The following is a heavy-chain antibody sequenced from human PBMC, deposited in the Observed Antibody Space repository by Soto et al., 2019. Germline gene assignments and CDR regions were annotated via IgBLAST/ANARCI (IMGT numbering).Heavy chain of an antibody. CDR1: GRTFSINADF. CDR3: VKRSLLVAPN. CDR2: IDNGGNT. D-gene: IGHD2-21*01. Sequence: PXETLSLTCTVSGRTFSINADFWYLAWIRQPPGKGLEWIGSIDNGGNTYYNPPLKSRVIISADTSKSQFSLSLNSVTAADTAVYYCVKRSLLVAPNWGQGILVTVSS. J-gene: IGHJ4*02. V-gene: IGHV4-39*01.